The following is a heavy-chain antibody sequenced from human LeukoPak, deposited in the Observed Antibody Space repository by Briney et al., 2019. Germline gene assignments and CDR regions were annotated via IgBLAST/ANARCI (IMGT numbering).Heavy chain of an antibody. J-gene: IGHJ4*02. CDR3: ARDRSLSVAGTFDF. Sequence: PGRSLRLSCTGSGFTFSNYRMNWVRQAPGKGLEWISYSNAAGSPVSYAESVQGRFTISRDNAKNSLYLEMNSLRDDDTAVYYCARDRSLSVAGTFDFWGQGSLVTVSS. D-gene: IGHD6-19*01. CDR2: SNAAGSPV. CDR1: GFTFSNYR. V-gene: IGHV3-48*02.